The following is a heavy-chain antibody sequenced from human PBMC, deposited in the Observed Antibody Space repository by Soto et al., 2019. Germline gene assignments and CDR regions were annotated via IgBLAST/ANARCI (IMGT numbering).Heavy chain of an antibody. D-gene: IGHD6-19*01. CDR2: INPNSGGT. CDR3: ASGLQGAVAGTPYYYDGMDV. J-gene: IGHJ6*02. V-gene: IGHV1-2*04. CDR1: GYTFTGYY. Sequence: QVQLVQSGAEVKKPGASVKVSCKASGYTFTGYYMHWARQAPGQGLEWMGWINPNSGGTNYAQKFQGWVTMTRDTAISTDYMELSRQRSDDTAVEYCASGLQGAVAGTPYYYDGMDVWGQGTTVTVSS.